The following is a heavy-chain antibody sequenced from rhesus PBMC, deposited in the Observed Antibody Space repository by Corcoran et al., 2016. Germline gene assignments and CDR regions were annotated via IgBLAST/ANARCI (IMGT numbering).Heavy chain of an antibody. CDR2: IYGSVGSN. CDR3: ARVGSSWSEWDTVGTEWYFDL. Sequence: QVQLQESGPGLVKPSETLSLTCAVSGYSISRGYYWGWIRTPPGTGLAWLGCIYGSVGSNYLNPSLKSRVTLSVDTSKNQFSLKLSSVTAADTAVYYCARVGSSWSEWDTVGTEWYFDLWGPGTPITISS. D-gene: IGHD5-42*01. V-gene: IGHV4S14*01. CDR1: GYSISRGYY. J-gene: IGHJ2*01.